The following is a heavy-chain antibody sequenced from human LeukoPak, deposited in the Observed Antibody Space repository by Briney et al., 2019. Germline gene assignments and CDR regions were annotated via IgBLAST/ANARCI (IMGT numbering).Heavy chain of an antibody. CDR1: GFTISDYW. CDR2: IKQDGSEK. CDR3: VRDGGTDWYDP. V-gene: IGHV3-7*01. Sequence: GGSLRLSCAASGFTISDYWMTWVRQAPGKGLEWVANIKQDGSEKTYVDSVKGRFTISRDNAKNSIFLQMNSLRVEDMAMYYCVRDGGTDWYDPWGQGALVSVSS. D-gene: IGHD3-16*01. J-gene: IGHJ5*02.